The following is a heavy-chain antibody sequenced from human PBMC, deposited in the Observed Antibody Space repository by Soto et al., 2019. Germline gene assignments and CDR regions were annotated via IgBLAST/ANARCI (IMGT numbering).Heavy chain of an antibody. CDR2: ISSDGSDK. D-gene: IGHD2-8*01. CDR3: ARDGTRSNGYYYYGLGV. V-gene: IGHV3-30-3*01. CDR1: GFTFRNYG. Sequence: PGGSLRLSCAASGFTFRNYGIHWVRQAPGKGLEWVALISSDGSDKYYADSVRGRFTISRDNSKNTNSLQMNSLRGEDTAVYFCARDGTRSNGYYYYGLGVWGPGTTVTVSS. J-gene: IGHJ6*02.